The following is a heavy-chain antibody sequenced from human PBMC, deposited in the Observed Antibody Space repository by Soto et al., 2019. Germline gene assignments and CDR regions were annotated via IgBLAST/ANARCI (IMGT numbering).Heavy chain of an antibody. CDR3: ARSGYGDYDFDY. V-gene: IGHV1-18*01. J-gene: IGHJ4*02. CDR2: ISAYNGNT. CDR1: GYTFTSYG. Sequence: QVPLVQSGAEVKKPGASVKVSCKASGYTFTSYGISWVRQAPGQGLEWMGWISAYNGNTNYARKLQGRVTMTTDTSTSTAYVERRSLRSDDTAVYYCARSGYGDYDFDYWGQGTLVTVSS. D-gene: IGHD4-17*01.